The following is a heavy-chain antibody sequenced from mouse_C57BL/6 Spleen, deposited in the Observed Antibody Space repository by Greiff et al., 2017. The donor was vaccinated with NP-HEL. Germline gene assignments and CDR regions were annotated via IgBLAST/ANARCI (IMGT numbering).Heavy chain of an antibody. V-gene: IGHV1-47*01. CDR3: AVVITTVVAPYYYAMDY. D-gene: IGHD1-1*01. CDR1: GYTFTTYP. J-gene: IGHJ4*01. Sequence: VQLQQSGAELVKPGASVKMSCKASGYTFTTYPIEWMKQNHGKSLEWIGNFHPYNDDTKYNEKFKGKATLTVEKSSSTVYLELSRLTSDDSAGYYCAVVITTVVAPYYYAMDYWGQGTSVTVSS. CDR2: FHPYNDDT.